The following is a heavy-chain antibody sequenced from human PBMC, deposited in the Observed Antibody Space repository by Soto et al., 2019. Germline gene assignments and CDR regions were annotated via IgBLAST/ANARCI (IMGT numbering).Heavy chain of an antibody. CDR2: INPNGGST. CDR3: ARGRRSCTGNNCYTDFDF. CDR1: ADTFTSYY. D-gene: IGHD2-2*02. Sequence: ASVKVSCKAPADTFTSYYIHWVRQAPGHGLEWMGIINPNGGSTRFAQTFQGRITTTTDTSTSTVYMELRSLRSEDTAVYYCARGRRSCTGNNCYTDFDFWGQGSLVTVSS. J-gene: IGHJ4*02. V-gene: IGHV1-46*01.